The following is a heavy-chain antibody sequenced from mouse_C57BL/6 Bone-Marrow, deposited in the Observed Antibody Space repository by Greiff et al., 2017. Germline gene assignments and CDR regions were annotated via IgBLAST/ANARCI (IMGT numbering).Heavy chain of an antibody. J-gene: IGHJ2*01. CDR1: GYTFTSYW. CDR3: ARLWARVYFDY. D-gene: IGHD3-3*01. Sequence: VQVVESGAELAKPGASVKLSCKASGYTFTSYWMHWVKQRPGQGLEWIGYINPSSGYTKYNQKFKDKATLTADKSSSTAYMQLSSLTYEDSAVYYCARLWARVYFDYWGQGTTLTVSS. CDR2: INPSSGYT. V-gene: IGHV1-7*01.